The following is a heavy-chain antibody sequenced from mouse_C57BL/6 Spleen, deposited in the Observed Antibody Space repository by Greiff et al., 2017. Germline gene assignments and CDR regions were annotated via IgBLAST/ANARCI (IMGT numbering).Heavy chain of an antibody. CDR2: INSDGGST. V-gene: IGHV5-2*01. Sequence: EVKVIESGGGLVQPGESLKLSCESNEYEFPSHDMSWVRKTPEKRLELVAAINSDGGSTYYPDTMGRRFIISRDNTKKTLYLQMSSLRSEDTALYYCARRGGLHWYFDVWGTGTTVTVSS. J-gene: IGHJ1*03. CDR3: ARRGGLHWYFDV. CDR1: EYEFPSHD. D-gene: IGHD2-4*01.